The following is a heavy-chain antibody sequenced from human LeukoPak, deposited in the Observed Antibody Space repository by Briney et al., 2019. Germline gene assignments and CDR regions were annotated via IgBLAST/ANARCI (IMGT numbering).Heavy chain of an antibody. CDR1: GFTFSSYG. J-gene: IGHJ4*02. CDR3: AKDLVFCSSTSCYGG. V-gene: IGHV3-30*02. CDR2: IRYDGSNK. D-gene: IGHD2-2*01. Sequence: GGSLRLSCAASGFTFSSYGMHWVRQAPGKGLEWVAIIRYDGSNKYYADSVKGRFTISRDNSKNTLYLQMNSLRAEDTAVYYCAKDLVFCSSTSCYGGWGQGTLVTVSS.